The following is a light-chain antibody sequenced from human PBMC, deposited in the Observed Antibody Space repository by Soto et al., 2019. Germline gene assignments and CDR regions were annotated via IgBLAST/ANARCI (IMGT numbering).Light chain of an antibody. CDR1: QGIGNY. J-gene: IGKJ4*01. V-gene: IGKV1-27*01. Sequence: DIQMTQSPSPLSASVGDRVTITCRASQGIGNYLAWYQQRPGKVPKLLIYAASTLQSGVPSRFSGSGSGPDFTLTISSLQPEDVATYYCQKYDHAPLTFGGGTKVEIK. CDR3: QKYDHAPLT. CDR2: AAS.